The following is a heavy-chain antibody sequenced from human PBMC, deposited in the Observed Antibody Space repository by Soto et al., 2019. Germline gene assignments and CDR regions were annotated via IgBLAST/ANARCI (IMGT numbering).Heavy chain of an antibody. J-gene: IGHJ4*02. CDR1: GFTISSYA. CDR3: AKGGQWLGPFDY. Sequence: EVQLLESGGGLVQPGGSLRLSCAASGFTISSYAMSRVRQAPGKGLEWVSAISGSGGSTYYADSVKGRFTISRDNSKNTLYLQMNSLRAEDTAVYYCAKGGQWLGPFDYWGQGTLVTVSS. CDR2: ISGSGGST. V-gene: IGHV3-23*01. D-gene: IGHD6-19*01.